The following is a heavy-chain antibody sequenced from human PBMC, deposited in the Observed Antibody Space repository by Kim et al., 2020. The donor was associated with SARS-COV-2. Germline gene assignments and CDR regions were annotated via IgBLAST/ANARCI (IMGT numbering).Heavy chain of an antibody. CDR1: GYTFTGYY. D-gene: IGHD2-15*01. V-gene: IGHV1-2*04. CDR3: ARDGTCSGGSCYPYYYYGMDV. J-gene: IGHJ6*02. CDR2: INPNRGGT. Sequence: ASVKVSCKASGYTFTGYYMHWVRQAPGQGLEWMGWINPNRGGTNYAQKFQGWVTMTRDTSISTAYMELSRLRSDDTAVYYCARDGTCSGGSCYPYYYYGMDVWGQGTTVTVSS.